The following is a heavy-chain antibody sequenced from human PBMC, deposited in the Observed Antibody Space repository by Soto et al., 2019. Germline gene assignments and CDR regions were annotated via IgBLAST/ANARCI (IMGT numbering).Heavy chain of an antibody. CDR2: INHSGST. D-gene: IGHD1-26*01. CDR3: AREAIVAGATTGMDV. CDR1: GGSFSGYY. J-gene: IGHJ6*02. V-gene: IGHV4-34*01. Sequence: SETLSLTCAVYGGSFSGYYWSWIRQPPGKGLEWIGEINHSGSTNYNPSLKSRVTISVDTSKNQFSLKLSSVTAADTAVYYCAREAIVAGATTGMDVWGQGTTVTVSS.